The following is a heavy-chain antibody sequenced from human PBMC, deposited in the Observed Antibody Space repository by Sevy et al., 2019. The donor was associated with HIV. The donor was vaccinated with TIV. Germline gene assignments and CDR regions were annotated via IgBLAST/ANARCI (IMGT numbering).Heavy chain of an antibody. CDR3: AIEGVGATFEYFQH. V-gene: IGHV6-1*01. J-gene: IGHJ1*01. CDR1: GDSVSSNSAA. D-gene: IGHD1-26*01. Sequence: SQTLSLTCGISGDSVSSNSAAWNWIRQSPSRGLEWLGRTYHRSKWYNDYAVSVKSRITIKADTSKNQFSLHLNSVTPEDTAVYYCAIEGVGATFEYFQHWGQGTLVTVSS. CDR2: TYHRSKWYN.